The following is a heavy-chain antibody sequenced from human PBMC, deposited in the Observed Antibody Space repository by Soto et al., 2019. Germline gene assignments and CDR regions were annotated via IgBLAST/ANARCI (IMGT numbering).Heavy chain of an antibody. J-gene: IGHJ4*01. CDR1: GFPSSTYGFSTYA. Sequence: LRLSCMASGFPSSTYGFSTYAMTWVRQPPGKGLEWVSVISGSGSHSYYADSVKGRFTISRDNSRNTLFLQMDSVRADDSAVYFCAKGTSSEFLLSFDDWGHGTLVTVSS. CDR2: ISGSGSHS. V-gene: IGHV3-23*01. CDR3: AKGTSSEFLLSFDD. D-gene: IGHD3-10*01.